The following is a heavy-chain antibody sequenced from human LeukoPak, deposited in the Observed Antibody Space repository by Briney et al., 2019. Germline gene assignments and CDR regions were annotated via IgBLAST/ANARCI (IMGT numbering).Heavy chain of an antibody. V-gene: IGHV3-21*01. CDR3: ARDGDYYDSSGGFDY. J-gene: IGHJ4*02. D-gene: IGHD3-22*01. Sequence: GGSLRLSCAASGFTFSSYSMNWVRQAQGKGLEWVSSISSSSIYIYYADSVTGRFTISRDNAKNSLYLQMNSLRAEDTAVYYCARDGDYYDSSGGFDYWGQGTLVTVSS. CDR1: GFTFSSYS. CDR2: ISSSSIYI.